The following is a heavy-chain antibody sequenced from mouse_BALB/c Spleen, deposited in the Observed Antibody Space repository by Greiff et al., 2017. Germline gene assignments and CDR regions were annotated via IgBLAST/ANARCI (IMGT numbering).Heavy chain of an antibody. CDR1: GFNIKDTY. D-gene: IGHD2-4*01. Sequence: EVQGVESGAELVKPGASVKLSCTASGFNIKDTYMHWVKQRPEQGLEWIGRIDPANGNTKYDPKFQGKATITADTSSNTAYLQLSSLTSEDTAVYYCARGGITTGFAYWGQGTLVTVSA. CDR2: IDPANGNT. CDR3: ARGGITTGFAY. J-gene: IGHJ3*01. V-gene: IGHV14-3*02.